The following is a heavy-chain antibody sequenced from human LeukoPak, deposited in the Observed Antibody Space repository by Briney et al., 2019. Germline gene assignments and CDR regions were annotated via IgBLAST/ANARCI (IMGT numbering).Heavy chain of an antibody. CDR3: AKVARAQQLDY. Sequence: HPGGSLRLSCAASGFTFSSYAMTWVRQAPGKWLEWVSTVGGSGGSIYYAESVKGRFTISRDNSKNTLYLQMDSLRAEDTAVYYCAKVARAQQLDYWGQGILVTVSS. CDR1: GFTFSSYA. J-gene: IGHJ4*02. D-gene: IGHD6-13*01. V-gene: IGHV3-23*01. CDR2: VGGSGGSI.